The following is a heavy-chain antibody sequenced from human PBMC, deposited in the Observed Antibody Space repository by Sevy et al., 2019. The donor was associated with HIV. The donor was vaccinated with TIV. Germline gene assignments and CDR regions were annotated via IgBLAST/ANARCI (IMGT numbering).Heavy chain of an antibody. D-gene: IGHD3-3*01. V-gene: IGHV4-61*01. Sequence: SETLSLTCTVSGGSVSSGSYYWSWIRQPPGKGLEWIGYIYYSGSTNYNPSLKSRVTISVDTSKNQFSLKLSSVTAADTAVYYCARNYDFWSGYLNWFEPWGQGTLVTVSS. CDR1: GGSVSSGSYY. CDR2: IYYSGST. CDR3: ARNYDFWSGYLNWFEP. J-gene: IGHJ5*02.